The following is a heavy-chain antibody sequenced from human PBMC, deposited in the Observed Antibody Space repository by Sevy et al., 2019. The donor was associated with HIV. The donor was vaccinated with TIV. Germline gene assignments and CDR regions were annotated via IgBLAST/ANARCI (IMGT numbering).Heavy chain of an antibody. CDR1: GFSFSSHW. V-gene: IGHV3-7*01. CDR3: AKYDWNHLDY. Sequence: GGSLRLSCAAFGFSFSSHWMSWVRQAPGKGLEWVANIKEDGNEKYYVDSVKGRFTISRDNAGKSVFLQMSSLRAEDTAVYYCAKYDWNHLDYWGLGTLVTVSS. CDR2: IKEDGNEK. D-gene: IGHD1-20*01. J-gene: IGHJ4*02.